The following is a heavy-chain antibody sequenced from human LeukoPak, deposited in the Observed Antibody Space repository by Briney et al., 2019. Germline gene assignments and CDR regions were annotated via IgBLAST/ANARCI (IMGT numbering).Heavy chain of an antibody. V-gene: IGHV4-4*07. CDR3: ARGYYSGWYFDL. Sequence: RASETLSLTCTVSGDSIRGYYWSWIRQPAGKGLEWIGHIYTTGSPTYNPSLKSRVTMSVDTSKNQFSLKLNSMTAADTAVYYCARGYYSGWYFDLWGRGTLVTVSS. J-gene: IGHJ2*01. CDR1: GDSIRGYY. D-gene: IGHD2/OR15-2a*01. CDR2: IYTTGSP.